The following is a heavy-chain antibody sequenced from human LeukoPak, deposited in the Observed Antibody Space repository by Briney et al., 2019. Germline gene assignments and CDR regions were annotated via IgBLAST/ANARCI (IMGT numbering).Heavy chain of an antibody. D-gene: IGHD3-22*01. Sequence: ASVKVSCKASGGTFRSYAISWVRQAPGQGLEWMGGIIPIFGTANYAQKFQGRVTITADESTSTAYMELSSLRSEDTAVYYCATYYYDSSGDPYYFDYWGQGTLVTISS. J-gene: IGHJ4*02. CDR1: GGTFRSYA. CDR3: ATYYYDSSGDPYYFDY. V-gene: IGHV1-69*13. CDR2: IIPIFGTA.